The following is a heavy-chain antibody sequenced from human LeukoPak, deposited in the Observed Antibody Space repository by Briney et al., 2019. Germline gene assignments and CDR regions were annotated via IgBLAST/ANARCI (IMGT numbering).Heavy chain of an antibody. CDR2: IYYSGST. D-gene: IGHD5-18*01. J-gene: IGHJ4*02. V-gene: IGHV4-39*07. Sequence: SETLSLTCTVSGGSISSSSYYWGWIRQPPGKGLEWIGSIYYSGSTYYNPSLKSRVTISVDTSKNQFSLKLSSVTAADTAVYYCARDSGYSYGWVGYWGQGTLVTVSS. CDR1: GGSISSSSYY. CDR3: ARDSGYSYGWVGY.